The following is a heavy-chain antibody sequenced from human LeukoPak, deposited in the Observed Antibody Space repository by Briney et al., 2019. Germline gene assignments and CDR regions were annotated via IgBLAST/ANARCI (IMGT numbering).Heavy chain of an antibody. V-gene: IGHV3-7*05. D-gene: IGHD6-6*01. CDR1: GFTFKNYW. CDR2: IKQDGSQK. Sequence: GGSLRLSCATSGFTFKNYWMSWVRQAPGKGLQWVANIKQDGSQKYYVDSVKGRFTISRDNAKNSLFLQMDSLRVEDTAVYYCAKVIAARPAWGQGILVTVSS. CDR3: AKVIAARPA. J-gene: IGHJ5*02.